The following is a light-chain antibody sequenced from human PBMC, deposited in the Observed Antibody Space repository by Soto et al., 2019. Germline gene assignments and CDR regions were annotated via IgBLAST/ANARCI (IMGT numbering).Light chain of an antibody. Sequence: DIQMTQSPSTLSASVGDRVTITCRASQNVNKWVAWYQQKPGKAPKFLIYDASILESGVPSRYIGSGSGTEYNLSISSRQPDDFATYYCQRYNSNSRTFGQGTRV. V-gene: IGKV1-5*01. J-gene: IGKJ1*01. CDR1: QNVNKW. CDR3: QRYNSNSRT. CDR2: DAS.